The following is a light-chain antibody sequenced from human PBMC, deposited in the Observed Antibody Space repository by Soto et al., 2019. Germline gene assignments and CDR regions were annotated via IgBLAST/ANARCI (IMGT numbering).Light chain of an antibody. Sequence: IVLTQSPATLSLYQGERATLSCRASQSVSSYLLWYQQKPGQTPRLLIYDASNRATGIPARFSGSGSETDFTLTISSLEPEDFAVYYCQHRMNWPLTCGGGTKVDI. CDR3: QHRMNWPLT. J-gene: IGKJ4*01. CDR2: DAS. CDR1: QSVSSY. V-gene: IGKV3-11*01.